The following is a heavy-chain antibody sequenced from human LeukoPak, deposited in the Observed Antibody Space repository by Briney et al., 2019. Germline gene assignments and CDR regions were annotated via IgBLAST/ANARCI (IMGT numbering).Heavy chain of an antibody. V-gene: IGHV1-8*01. CDR3: AKVVPAAHDAFDI. CDR2: MNPNSGNT. Sequence: ASVKVSCKASGYTFTSYDINWVRQATGQGLEWRGWMNPNSGNTGYAQKFQGRVTMTRNTSISTAYMELSSLRSEDTAVYYCAKVVPAAHDAFDIWGQGTMVTVSS. D-gene: IGHD2-2*01. CDR1: GYTFTSYD. J-gene: IGHJ3*02.